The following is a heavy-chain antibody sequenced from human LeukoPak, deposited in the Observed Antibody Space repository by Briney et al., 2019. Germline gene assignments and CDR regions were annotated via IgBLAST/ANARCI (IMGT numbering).Heavy chain of an antibody. CDR2: INPSGGST. Sequence: GASVKVSCKASGYTFTSYYMHWVRQAPGQGLEWMGIINPSGGSTSYAQKFQGRVTMTRDTSTSTVYMELSSLRSEDTAVYYCARDLVVVAAIYYYYGMDVWGQGTTVTVSS. CDR3: ARDLVVVAAIYYYYGMDV. D-gene: IGHD2-15*01. J-gene: IGHJ6*02. CDR1: GYTFTSYY. V-gene: IGHV1-46*01.